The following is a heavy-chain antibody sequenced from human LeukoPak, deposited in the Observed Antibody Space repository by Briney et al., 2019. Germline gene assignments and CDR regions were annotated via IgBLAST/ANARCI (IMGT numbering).Heavy chain of an antibody. CDR2: IYYSGST. V-gene: IGHV4-59*01. CDR1: GVSISSYY. J-gene: IGHJ4*02. D-gene: IGHD3-16*02. CDR3: ATGHYAWGSYRYTYVY. Sequence: SETLSLTCTVSGVSISSYYWSWIRQPPGKGLEWIGYIYYSGSTNYNPSLKSRVTISVDTSKNQFSLKLSSVTAADTAVYYCATGHYAWGSYRYTYVYWGQGTLVTVSS.